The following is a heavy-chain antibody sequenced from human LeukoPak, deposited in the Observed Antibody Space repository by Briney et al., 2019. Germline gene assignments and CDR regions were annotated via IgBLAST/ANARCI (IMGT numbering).Heavy chain of an antibody. Sequence: PSETLSLTCAVYGGSFSGYYWSWIRQPPGKGLEWIGEINHSGSTNYNPSLKSRVTISVDTSKNQFSLKLSSVTAADTAVYYCAARDTVTTASSPLPPPEYFQHWGQGTLVTVSS. D-gene: IGHD4-17*01. J-gene: IGHJ1*01. CDR1: GGSFSGYY. CDR3: AARDTVTTASSPLPPPEYFQH. CDR2: INHSGST. V-gene: IGHV4-34*01.